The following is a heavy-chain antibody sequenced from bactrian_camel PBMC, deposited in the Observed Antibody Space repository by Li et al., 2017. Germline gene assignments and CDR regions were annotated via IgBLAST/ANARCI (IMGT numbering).Heavy chain of an antibody. CDR3: ATEAGLFPCGTYCNTWTADFGY. CDR2: LYAGGGRV. V-gene: IGHV3S1*01. J-gene: IGHJ6*01. D-gene: IGHD2*01. CDR1: EYIGIGSRYC. Sequence: HVQLVESGGGSVQTGGSLRLSCVASEYIGIGSRYCIGWFRQAPGKEREGVAVLYAGGGRVDYAESVKGRFIISQGNAKNMVYLQMNSLQSNDTGLYYCATEAGLFPCGTYCNTWTADFGYWGQGTQVTVS.